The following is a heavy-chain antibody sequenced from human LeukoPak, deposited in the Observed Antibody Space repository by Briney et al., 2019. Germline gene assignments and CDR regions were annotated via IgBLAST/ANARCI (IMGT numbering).Heavy chain of an antibody. CDR2: IYHSGST. Sequence: PSETLSLTCTVSGYSISSGYYWGWIRQPPGKGLEWIGSIYHSGSTYYNPSLKSRVTISVDTSKNQFSLKLSSVTAADTAVYYCARVSSGYFLGAFDIWGQGTMVTVSS. V-gene: IGHV4-38-2*02. J-gene: IGHJ3*02. D-gene: IGHD3-22*01. CDR3: ARVSSGYFLGAFDI. CDR1: GYSISSGYY.